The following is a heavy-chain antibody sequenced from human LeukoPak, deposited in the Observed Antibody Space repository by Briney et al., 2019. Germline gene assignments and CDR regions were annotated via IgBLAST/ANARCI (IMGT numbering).Heavy chain of an antibody. J-gene: IGHJ4*02. D-gene: IGHD3-10*01. V-gene: IGHV3-7*01. CDR1: GFTFSSSW. CDR3: ARGGRPDY. Sequence: GGSLRLSCATSGFTFSSSWMSWVRQAPGKGLECVANIKEDGREKYYVDSVKGRFTISRDNAKNSLYLQMSSLRAEDTAVYYCARGGRPDYWGQGTLVTVSS. CDR2: IKEDGREK.